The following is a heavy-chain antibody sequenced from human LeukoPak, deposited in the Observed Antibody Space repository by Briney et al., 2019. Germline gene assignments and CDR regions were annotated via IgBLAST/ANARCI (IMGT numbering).Heavy chain of an antibody. CDR2: IIPILGIA. CDR3: AREKVVVVAATRCPGWFDP. Sequence: GASVKVSCKASGGTFSSYAIRWVRQAPGQELEWMGRIIPILGIANYAQKFQGRVTITADKSTSTAYMELSSLRSEDTAVYYCAREKVVVVAATRCPGWFDPWGQGTMVTVSS. J-gene: IGHJ5*02. V-gene: IGHV1-69*04. D-gene: IGHD2-15*01. CDR1: GGTFSSYA.